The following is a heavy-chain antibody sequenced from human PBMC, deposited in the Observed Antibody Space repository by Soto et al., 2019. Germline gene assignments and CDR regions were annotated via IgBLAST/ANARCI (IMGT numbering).Heavy chain of an antibody. J-gene: IGHJ6*02. V-gene: IGHV3-66*01. CDR2: IYSGGST. D-gene: IGHD3-16*02. CDR3: ARMGVIPFYYYGMDV. Sequence: PGGFLRLSCAASGFTVSSNYMSWVRQAPGKGLEWVSVIYSGGSTYYADSVKGRFTISRDNSKNTLYLQMNSLRAEDTAVYYCARMGVIPFYYYGMDVWGQGTTITVSS. CDR1: GFTVSSNY.